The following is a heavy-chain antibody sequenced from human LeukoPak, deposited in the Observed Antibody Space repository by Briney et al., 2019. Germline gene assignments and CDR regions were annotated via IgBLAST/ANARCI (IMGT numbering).Heavy chain of an antibody. Sequence: SETLSLTCTVSGGSISSYYWSWIRQPPGKGLEWIGYIYYSGSTNYNPSLKSRVTISVDTSKNQFSLKLSSVTAADTAVYYCARVTYYYDSSGYYPPANFDYWGQGTLVTVSS. D-gene: IGHD3-22*01. V-gene: IGHV4-59*01. J-gene: IGHJ4*02. CDR1: GGSISSYY. CDR2: IYYSGST. CDR3: ARVTYYYDSSGYYPPANFDY.